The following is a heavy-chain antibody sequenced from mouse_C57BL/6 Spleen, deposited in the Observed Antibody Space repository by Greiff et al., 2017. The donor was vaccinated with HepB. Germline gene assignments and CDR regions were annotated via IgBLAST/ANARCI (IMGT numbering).Heavy chain of an antibody. CDR3: ARYPIYYVYDGSWFAY. CDR1: GYTFTGYW. J-gene: IGHJ3*01. Sequence: VQLQQSGAELMKPGASVKLSCKATGYTFTGYWIEWVKQRPGHGLEWIGEILPGSGSTNYNEKFKGKATFTADTSSNTAYMQLSSLTTEDSAIYYCARYPIYYVYDGSWFAYWGQGTLVTVSA. CDR2: ILPGSGST. V-gene: IGHV1-9*01. D-gene: IGHD2-2*01.